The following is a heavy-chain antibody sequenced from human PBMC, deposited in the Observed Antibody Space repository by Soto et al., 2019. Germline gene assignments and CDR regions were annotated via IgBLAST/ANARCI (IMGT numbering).Heavy chain of an antibody. CDR3: ARTYYDILAGNLYYYYYGMDV. V-gene: IGHV1-69*12. Sequence: QVQLVQSGAEVKKPGSSVKVSCKASGGTFSSYAISWVRQAPGQGLEWMGGIIPIFGTANYAQKFQGRVTITADESRSTGYMELSSLRSEDTAVYYCARTYYDILAGNLYYYYYGMDVGGQGTTVTVSS. CDR2: IIPIFGTA. J-gene: IGHJ6*02. CDR1: GGTFSSYA. D-gene: IGHD3-9*01.